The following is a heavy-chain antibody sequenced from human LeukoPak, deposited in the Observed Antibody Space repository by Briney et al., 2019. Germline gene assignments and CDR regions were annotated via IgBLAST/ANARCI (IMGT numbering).Heavy chain of an antibody. CDR2: VIPIFGTA. V-gene: IGHV1-69*13. Sequence: SVKVSCKASGYTFTSYGISWVRQAPGQGLEWMGGVIPIFGTANYAQKFQGRVTITADESTSTAYMELSSLRSEDTAVYYCARDNSVGDIAWWFDPWGQGTLVTVSS. J-gene: IGHJ5*02. CDR3: ARDNSVGDIAWWFDP. D-gene: IGHD3-16*02. CDR1: GYTFTSYG.